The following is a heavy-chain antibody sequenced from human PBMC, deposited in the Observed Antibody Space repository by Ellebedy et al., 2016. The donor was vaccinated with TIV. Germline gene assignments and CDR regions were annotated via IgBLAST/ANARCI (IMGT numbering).Heavy chain of an antibody. Sequence: SETLSLTXTVSGGSVSSSSHYWHWVRQPPGKGLEWIAYVYFTGGANSNPSLKSRVTTSVDTSKNQFSLRLSSVTAADTAVYYCARDSNGGHPWGQGTLVTVSS. CDR2: VYFTGGA. CDR3: ARDSNGGHP. J-gene: IGHJ4*02. D-gene: IGHD3-10*01. CDR1: GGSVSSSSHY. V-gene: IGHV4-61*01.